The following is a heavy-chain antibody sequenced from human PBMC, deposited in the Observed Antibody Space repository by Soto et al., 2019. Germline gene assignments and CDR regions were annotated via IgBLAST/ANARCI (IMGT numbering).Heavy chain of an antibody. CDR3: ARGVHYDRSAYYSFY. J-gene: IGHJ4*02. CDR2: IIPIFGTA. Sequence: QVQLVQSGAEVKKPGSSMKVSCKASGGTFSSYAIDWVRQAPGQGLEWMAGIIPIFGTANYAQKFQGRITITADESTSTAYMELRSLRSEDTAVYYCARGVHYDRSAYYSFYWGQGTLVTVSS. V-gene: IGHV1-69*01. CDR1: GGTFSSYA. D-gene: IGHD3-22*01.